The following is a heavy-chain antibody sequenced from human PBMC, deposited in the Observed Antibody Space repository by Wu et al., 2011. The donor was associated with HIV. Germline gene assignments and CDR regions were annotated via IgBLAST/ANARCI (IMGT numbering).Heavy chain of an antibody. CDR3: ATDPTIVGEG. Sequence: VQSGAEVKKPGSSVKVSCKASGGSFSSYAVSWVRLAPGQGLEWMGRIIPMFNTANYAQNFQSRLTLTADKSTSTAYMELSSLRSEDTAVYYCATDPTIVGEGWGQGTRVTVSS. D-gene: IGHD2/OR15-2a*01. V-gene: IGHV1-69*06. CDR2: IIPMFNTA. CDR1: GGSFSSYA. J-gene: IGHJ1*01.